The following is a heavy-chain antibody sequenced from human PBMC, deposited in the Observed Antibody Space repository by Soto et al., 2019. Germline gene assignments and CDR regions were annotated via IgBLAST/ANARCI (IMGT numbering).Heavy chain of an antibody. CDR2: VIPIFDVT. CDR1: GGTFSIYT. J-gene: IGHJ4*02. D-gene: IGHD6-13*01. V-gene: IGHV1-69*02. CDR3: ARDRDNSNWPNFDC. Sequence: QVQLVQSGSEVKKPGSSVKVSCKASGGTFSIYTISWVRQAPGQGLEWMGRVIPIFDVTSYAQRFQGRVTLPADKSTTTAYMELSSLRSEDTAVYYCARDRDNSNWPNFDCWGQGTLVTVSS.